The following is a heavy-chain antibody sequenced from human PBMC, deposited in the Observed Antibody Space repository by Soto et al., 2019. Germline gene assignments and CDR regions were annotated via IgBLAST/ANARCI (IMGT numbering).Heavy chain of an antibody. CDR1: GGSIRSNIYY. V-gene: IGHV4-39*01. D-gene: IGHD3-22*01. Sequence: SEILSLTCSVSGGSIRSNIYYWGWIRTPPGKGLEWIATVHYSGSTYYTPSLKNRVTISADTSNNQFSLRLNSGTAADTAVYYCARQHYYDSSGYYTWNWGQGTLVTVSS. CDR2: VHYSGST. J-gene: IGHJ4*02. CDR3: ARQHYYDSSGYYTWN.